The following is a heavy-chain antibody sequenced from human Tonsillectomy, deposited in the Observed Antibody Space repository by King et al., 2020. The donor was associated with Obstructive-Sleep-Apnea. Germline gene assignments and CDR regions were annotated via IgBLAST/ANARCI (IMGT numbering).Heavy chain of an antibody. V-gene: IGHV3-66*01. J-gene: IGHJ4*02. CDR1: GFTVRSNY. D-gene: IGHD1-26*01. CDR3: ARVVGAIIY. Sequence: EVQLVESGGGLVQPGGSVRLSCAASGFTVRSNYMSWVRQAPGKGLEWVSVIYIGGGTYYADSVKGRFTISRDTSKNTLYLQMNSLRAEDTAVYYCARVVGAIIYWGQGMLVTVSS. CDR2: IYIGGGT.